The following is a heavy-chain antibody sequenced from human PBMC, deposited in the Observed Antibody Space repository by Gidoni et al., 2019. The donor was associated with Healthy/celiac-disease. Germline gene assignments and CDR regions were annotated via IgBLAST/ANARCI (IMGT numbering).Heavy chain of an antibody. J-gene: IGHJ6*02. CDR1: GFTFSSYG. CDR2: ISYDGSNK. CDR3: AKDLTYYYDSSGYYGLNYYYGMDV. Sequence: QVQLVESGGGVVQPGRSLRLSCAASGFTFSSYGMHWVRQAPGKGLEWVTVISYDGSNKYYADSVKGRFTISRDNSKNTLYLQMNSLRAEDTAVYYCAKDLTYYYDSSGYYGLNYYYGMDVWGQGTTVTVSS. V-gene: IGHV3-30*18. D-gene: IGHD3-22*01.